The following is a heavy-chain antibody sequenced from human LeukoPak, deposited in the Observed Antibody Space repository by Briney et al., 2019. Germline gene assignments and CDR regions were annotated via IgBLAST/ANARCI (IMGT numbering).Heavy chain of an antibody. V-gene: IGHV4-4*07. CDR2: MYTSGTT. CDR3: AGDGDRTSWYYY. D-gene: IGHD6-13*01. CDR1: GGSIISYY. Sequence: RPSETLSLTCTVSGGSIISYYWGWIRQPAGKGREWIGHMYTSGTTNYNPSLKSRVTISVDKSKNQFSLRLSSVTAADTAVYYCAGDGDRTSWYYYWGQGTLVTVSS. J-gene: IGHJ4*02.